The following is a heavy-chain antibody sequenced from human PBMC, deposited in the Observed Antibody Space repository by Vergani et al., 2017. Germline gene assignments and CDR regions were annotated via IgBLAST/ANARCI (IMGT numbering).Heavy chain of an antibody. D-gene: IGHD6-13*01. V-gene: IGHV3-21*01. CDR2: ISSSSSYI. CDR3: ARDLGGAAAGLGGMDV. Sequence: EVQLVESGGGLVKPGGSLRLSCAASGFTFSSYSMNWVRQAPGNGLEWVSSISSSSSYIYYADSVKGRFTISRDNAKNSLYLQMNSLRAEDTAVYYCARDLGGAAAGLGGMDVWGQGTTVTVSS. J-gene: IGHJ6*02. CDR1: GFTFSSYS.